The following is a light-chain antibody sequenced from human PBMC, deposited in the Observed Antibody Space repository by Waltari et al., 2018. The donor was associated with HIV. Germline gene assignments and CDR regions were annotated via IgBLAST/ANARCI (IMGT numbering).Light chain of an antibody. J-gene: IGLJ2*01. CDR2: NNN. CDR3: AAWDDSLNGHVL. Sequence: QSVLTQPPSASGTPGQRVTFSCSGSSSNIGSNPVDWYQKLPGTAPRLLIYNNNQRPSWVPARFSGSKSGTSASLAISGVQSEDEADYYCAAWDDSLNGHVLFGGGTKLTVL. V-gene: IGLV1-44*01. CDR1: SSNIGSNP.